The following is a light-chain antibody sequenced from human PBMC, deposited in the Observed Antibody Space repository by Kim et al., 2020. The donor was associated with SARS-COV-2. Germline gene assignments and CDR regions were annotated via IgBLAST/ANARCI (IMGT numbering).Light chain of an antibody. V-gene: IGLV6-57*03. CDR1: SGSIASNY. J-gene: IGLJ2*01. CDR2: EDN. CDR3: QSYDSNNVV. Sequence: GKTVTISCPRSSGSIASNYVQWYQQRPGSAPTTVIYEDNERPSGVPDRFSGSIDTSSNSASLTISGLKTEDEADYYCQSYDSNNVVFGGGTQLTVL.